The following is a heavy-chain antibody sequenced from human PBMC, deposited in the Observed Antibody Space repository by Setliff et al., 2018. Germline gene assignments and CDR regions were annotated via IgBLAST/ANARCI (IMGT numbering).Heavy chain of an antibody. CDR2: ISSSSSTI. Sequence: GASLKISCAASGFTFSSYSMNWVRQAPGKGLEWVSYISSSSSTIYYADSVKGRFTISRDNAKNSLYLQMNSLRAEDTAVYYCARGPTIFGAIYYMDVWGKGTTVTVSS. CDR3: ARGPTIFGAIYYMDV. V-gene: IGHV3-48*01. D-gene: IGHD3-3*01. J-gene: IGHJ6*03. CDR1: GFTFSSYS.